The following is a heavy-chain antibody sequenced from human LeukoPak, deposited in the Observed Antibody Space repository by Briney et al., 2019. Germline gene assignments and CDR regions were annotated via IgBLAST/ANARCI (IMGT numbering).Heavy chain of an antibody. V-gene: IGHV3-48*04. CDR2: ISSSGSTI. D-gene: IGHD3-22*01. J-gene: IGHJ3*01. CDR1: GFTFSSYA. CDR3: ARVAYYDSRAQDV. Sequence: PGGSLRLSCAASGFTFSSYAMSWVRQAPGKGLEWVSYISSSGSTIYYADSVKGRFTISRDNAKNSLYLQMNSLRAEDTAVYYCARVAYYDSRAQDVWGQGTMVTVSS.